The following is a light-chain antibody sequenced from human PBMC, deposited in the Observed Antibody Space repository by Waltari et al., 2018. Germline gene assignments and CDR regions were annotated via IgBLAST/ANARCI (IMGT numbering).Light chain of an antibody. CDR2: DDS. CDR1: NIGMKR. J-gene: IGLJ1*01. V-gene: IGLV3-21*02. CDR3: QVWDTGSDQYV. Sequence: SYVLTQPPAVSVAPGQTASITCGGNNIGMKRVNWYQQKPGQAPVLRVSDDSDRPSGIPERISGSNSGNTATLTISRVEAGDEADYYCQVWDTGSDQYVFATGTKVTVL.